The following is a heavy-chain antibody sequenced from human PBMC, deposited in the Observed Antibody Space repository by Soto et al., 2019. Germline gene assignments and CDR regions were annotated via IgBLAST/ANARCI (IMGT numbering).Heavy chain of an antibody. CDR1: GGTFSSYA. D-gene: IGHD2-2*01. Sequence: SVKVSCKASGGTFSSYAISWVRQAPGQGLEWMGGIIPIFGTANYAQKFQGRVTITADESTSTAYMELSSLRSEDTAVYYCARADCSSTSCYAADYYYYGMDLWGQGTTVTVSS. CDR3: ARADCSSTSCYAADYYYYGMDL. CDR2: IIPIFGTA. V-gene: IGHV1-69*13. J-gene: IGHJ6*02.